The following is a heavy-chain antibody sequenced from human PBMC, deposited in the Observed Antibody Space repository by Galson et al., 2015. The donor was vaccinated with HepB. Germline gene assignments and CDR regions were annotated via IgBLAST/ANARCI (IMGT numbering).Heavy chain of an antibody. Sequence: SLRLSCAASGFMFGEYSMSWVRRAPGKGLEWIGFIRSEACGGTREYAASVRGRFTISRDDSKSIAYLQMNSLKTDDTAVYYCTGAPIYSNRGYYFDYWGQGITVTVPP. CDR1: GFMFGEYS. V-gene: IGHV3-49*04. CDR3: TGAPIYSNRGYYFDY. D-gene: IGHD4-11*01. J-gene: IGHJ4*02. CDR2: IRSEACGGTR.